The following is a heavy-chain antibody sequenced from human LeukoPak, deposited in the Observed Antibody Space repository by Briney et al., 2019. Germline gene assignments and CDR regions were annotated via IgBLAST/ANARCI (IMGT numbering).Heavy chain of an antibody. CDR1: RFAFGDHA. J-gene: IGHJ4*02. Sequence: GGSLRLSCKASRFAFGDHALHWVRQAPGKGLEWVAVISYDGSNKYYADSVKGRFTISRDNSKNTLYLQMNSLRAEDTAVYYCVGENMVRGVIIPLDYWGQGTLVTVSS. CDR3: VGENMVRGVIIPLDY. CDR2: ISYDGSNK. V-gene: IGHV3-30*04. D-gene: IGHD3-10*01.